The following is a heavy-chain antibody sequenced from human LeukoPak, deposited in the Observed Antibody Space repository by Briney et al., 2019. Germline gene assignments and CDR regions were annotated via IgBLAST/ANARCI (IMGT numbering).Heavy chain of an antibody. CDR2: ISSSSSYI. CDR3: SRDTAPDTPYYSSGNNWFDP. Sequence: KPGGSLRHSCAASGFTFSSYSMNWVRQAPGKGLAWVSSISSSSSYIYYADSVKGRFTISRDNAKNSLYLQMNSLRAEDTAVYYCSRDTAPDTPYYSSGNNWFDPWGQGTLVTVSS. CDR1: GFTFSSYS. V-gene: IGHV3-21*01. D-gene: IGHD3-10*01. J-gene: IGHJ5*02.